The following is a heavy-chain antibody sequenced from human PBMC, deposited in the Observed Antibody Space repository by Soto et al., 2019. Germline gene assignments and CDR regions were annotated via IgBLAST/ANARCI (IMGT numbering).Heavy chain of an antibody. Sequence: ASVKVSCKASGYTFTSYGISWVRQAPGQGLEWMGWISAYNGNTNYAQKLQGRVTMTTDTSTSTAYMELRSLRSDDTAVYYCARMGDIVVVPAATVCDYWGQGTLVTVSS. V-gene: IGHV1-18*01. CDR1: GYTFTSYG. CDR3: ARMGDIVVVPAATVCDY. D-gene: IGHD2-2*01. CDR2: ISAYNGNT. J-gene: IGHJ4*02.